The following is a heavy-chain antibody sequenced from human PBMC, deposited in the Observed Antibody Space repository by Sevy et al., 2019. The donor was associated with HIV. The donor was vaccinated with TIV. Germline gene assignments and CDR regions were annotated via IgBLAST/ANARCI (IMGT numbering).Heavy chain of an antibody. CDR1: GGSITSLY. Sequence: SETLSLTCTVSGGSITSLYWNWIRQPPGKGLEWIANIYYNGHINYNPSLKSRVTLSLDTSKNQFSLRLSSVTAADTAMYYCAGKNAWSRGYSWGQGTLVTVSS. CDR2: IYYNGHI. CDR3: AGKNAWSRGYS. J-gene: IGHJ4*02. V-gene: IGHV4-59*08. D-gene: IGHD6-19*01.